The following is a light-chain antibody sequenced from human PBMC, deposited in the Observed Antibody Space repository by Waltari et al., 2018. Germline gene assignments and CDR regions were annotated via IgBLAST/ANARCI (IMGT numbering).Light chain of an antibody. CDR1: SSNIGGHH. J-gene: IGLJ3*02. CDR3: AAWDDSLSGRV. Sequence: QSVLTQPPSASGTPGQRVTVSCSGSSSNIGGHHVSRFQQPPGTAPKALTYTDNQRPSGIPDRFSGSKSGTSASLAISGLRSEDEADYYCAAWDDSLSGRVFGGGTKLTVL. CDR2: TDN. V-gene: IGLV1-47*01.